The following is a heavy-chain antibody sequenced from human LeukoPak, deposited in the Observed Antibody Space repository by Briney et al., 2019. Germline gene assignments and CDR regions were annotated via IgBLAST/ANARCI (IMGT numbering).Heavy chain of an antibody. D-gene: IGHD2-21*01. CDR1: GFTFSNAY. CDR3: ITPLPYSAQ. Sequence: TGGSLRLSCAASGFTFSNAYMNWVRQAPGKGLEWVGRIKPKTDGETTEYAAPVKGRFSISRDDSKNMLYPQMNSLKTEDTAVYYCITPLPYSAQGGQGTLVTVSS. V-gene: IGHV3-15*07. CDR2: IKPKTDGETT. J-gene: IGHJ4*02.